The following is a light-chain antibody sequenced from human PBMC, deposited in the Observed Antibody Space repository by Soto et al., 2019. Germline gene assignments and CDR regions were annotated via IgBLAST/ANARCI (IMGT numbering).Light chain of an antibody. V-gene: IGKV3-11*01. Sequence: EIVLTQSPATLPSSPGETDTLSCRASQSISNSLAWYQQKPGQSPRLLFYDASNRATGIPARCSGSGSGTDFTLTISSLEPEYFAVYYCQHRYNFGQGTRLEIK. CDR3: QHRYN. CDR2: DAS. J-gene: IGKJ5*01. CDR1: QSISNS.